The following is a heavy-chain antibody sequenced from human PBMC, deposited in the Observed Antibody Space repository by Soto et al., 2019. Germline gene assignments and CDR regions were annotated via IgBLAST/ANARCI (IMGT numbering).Heavy chain of an antibody. V-gene: IGHV4-4*02. CDR1: GGSISSNKW. CDR2: IYHSVST. Sequence: QVQLQESGPGLVKPSETLSLTCAVYGGSISSNKWWSWVRQPPGKGLEWIGEIYHSVSTNYNPSLKSRVTISLDKSTNQFSLKLTSVTAADSAVYYCARDDHIVVVPTSLGAMDVWGQGTTVTVSS. J-gene: IGHJ6*02. D-gene: IGHD2-2*01. CDR3: ARDDHIVVVPTSLGAMDV.